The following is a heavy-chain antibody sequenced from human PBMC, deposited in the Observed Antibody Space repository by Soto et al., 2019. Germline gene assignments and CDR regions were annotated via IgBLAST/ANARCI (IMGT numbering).Heavy chain of an antibody. D-gene: IGHD3-10*01. CDR2: IYYSGST. CDR3: ARTAAVRGGRSGWFDP. V-gene: IGHV4-30-4*01. Sequence: SETLSLTCTVSGGSISSGDYYWSWIRRPPGKGLEWFGYIYYSGSTYYNPSLKSRVTISVDTSKNQFSLKLSSVTAADTAVYYCARTAAVRGGRSGWFDPWGQGTLVTVSS. J-gene: IGHJ5*02. CDR1: GGSISSGDYY.